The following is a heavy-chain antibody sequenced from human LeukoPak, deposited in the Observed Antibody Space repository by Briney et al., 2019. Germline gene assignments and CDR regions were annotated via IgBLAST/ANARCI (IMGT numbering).Heavy chain of an antibody. Sequence: GGSLRLSCASSGLTFSRYVMGWVRQAPGKGLEWVSTLSASGGGTFYAASVKGRFTVSRDNSKNTLFLQMNTLRAEDTAVYYCATLYGDYNWYFDLWGRGTLVTVSS. J-gene: IGHJ2*01. CDR3: ATLYGDYNWYFDL. V-gene: IGHV3-23*01. D-gene: IGHD4-17*01. CDR1: GLTFSRYV. CDR2: LSASGGGT.